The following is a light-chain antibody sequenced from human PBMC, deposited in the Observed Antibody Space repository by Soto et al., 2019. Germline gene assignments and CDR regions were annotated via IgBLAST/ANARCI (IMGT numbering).Light chain of an antibody. V-gene: IGKV1-5*01. CDR1: QSIRHY. CDR3: QHHNSYSQT. CDR2: GAS. J-gene: IGKJ1*01. Sequence: DIQMTQSPPTLSASVGDRVTITCRASQSIRHYLAWYQQMPGKAPKLLIYGASTLQSGFPSRFSGSGSGTEFTLTISSLQPDDFGTYFCQHHNSYSQTFGQGTKVDIK.